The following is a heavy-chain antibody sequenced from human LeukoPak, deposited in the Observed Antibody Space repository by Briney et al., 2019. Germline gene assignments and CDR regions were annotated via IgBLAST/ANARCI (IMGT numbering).Heavy chain of an antibody. CDR2: IRSSGTYI. V-gene: IGHV3-21*04. CDR3: VRDRGTYRPIDY. D-gene: IGHD1-26*01. J-gene: IGHJ4*02. Sequence: GGSLRLSCAASAFSLNAYNMNWVRQAPGEGLEWVSSIRSSGTYIYYADSGKGRFTISRDNAQNSLYLQMNSLRAEDTAIYYCVRDRGTYRPIDYWGQGTLVTVSS. CDR1: AFSLNAYN.